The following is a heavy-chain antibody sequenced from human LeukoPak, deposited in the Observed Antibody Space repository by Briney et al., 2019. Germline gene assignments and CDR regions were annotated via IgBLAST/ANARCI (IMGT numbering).Heavy chain of an antibody. CDR2: IYYSGST. CDR3: ARSTYCSGGSCYLPFDY. CDR1: GGSISSGDYY. D-gene: IGHD2-15*01. J-gene: IGHJ4*02. V-gene: IGHV4-30-4*01. Sequence: PSETLSLTCTVSGGSISSGDYYWGWLRQPPGKGLEWIGYIYYSGSTYYNPSLKSRVTISVDTSKNQFSLKLSSVTAADTAVYYCARSTYCSGGSCYLPFDYWGQGTLVTVSS.